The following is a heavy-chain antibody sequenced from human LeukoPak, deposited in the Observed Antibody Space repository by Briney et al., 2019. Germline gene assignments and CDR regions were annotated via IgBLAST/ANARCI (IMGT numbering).Heavy chain of an antibody. Sequence: ASVKVSCKASGYTFTSYFMHWVRQAPGQGLEWMGIINPSRGSTNYAQKFQGRVTMTRDTSTSTVYMELSSLRSEDTAVYYCARFFIGYCSGGSCYSRELDYWGQGTLVTVSS. J-gene: IGHJ4*02. CDR1: GYTFTSYF. CDR2: INPSRGST. V-gene: IGHV1-46*01. D-gene: IGHD2-15*01. CDR3: ARFFIGYCSGGSCYSRELDY.